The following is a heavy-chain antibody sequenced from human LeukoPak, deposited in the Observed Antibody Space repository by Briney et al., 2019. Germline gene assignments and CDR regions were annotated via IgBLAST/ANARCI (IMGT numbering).Heavy chain of an antibody. J-gene: IGHJ4*02. V-gene: IGHV4-39*01. D-gene: IGHD3-10*01. CDR2: IYYSGST. Sequence: SETLSLTCTVSGGSISRSSYYWGWIRQTPGKGLEWIGSIYYSGSTYYNPSLKSRVTISVDTSKNQFSLKLSSVTAADTAVYYCASCIWFGESYYFDYWGQGTLVTVSS. CDR3: ASCIWFGESYYFDY. CDR1: GGSISRSSYY.